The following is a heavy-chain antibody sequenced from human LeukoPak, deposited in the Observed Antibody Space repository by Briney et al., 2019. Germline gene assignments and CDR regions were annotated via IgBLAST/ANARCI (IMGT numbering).Heavy chain of an antibody. D-gene: IGHD1-26*01. CDR3: ARDRYSGSYSDY. J-gene: IGHJ4*02. CDR2: IRSKAYGGTT. Sequence: GGSLRLSCTASGFTFGDYAMSWVRQATGKGLEWISFIRSKAYGGTTEYAASVKDRFTISRDDSKSITYLQMNSLKTEDTAVYYCARDRYSGSYSDYWGQGTLVTVSS. V-gene: IGHV3-49*04. CDR1: GFTFGDYA.